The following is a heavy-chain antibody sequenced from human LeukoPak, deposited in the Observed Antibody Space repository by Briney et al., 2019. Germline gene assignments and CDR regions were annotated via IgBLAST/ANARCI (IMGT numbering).Heavy chain of an antibody. J-gene: IGHJ5*02. V-gene: IGHV3-30*09. CDR1: EFTLSTYA. Sequence: PGRSLRLSCAPSEFTLSTYAMHWVRQASGKGLEWVAVISHDGSNKYYADSVKGRFAISRDNSKNTLYLQMNGLRVEDTAVYNCARVPGANASWGQGTLVTVSS. CDR3: ARVPGANAS. CDR2: ISHDGSNK.